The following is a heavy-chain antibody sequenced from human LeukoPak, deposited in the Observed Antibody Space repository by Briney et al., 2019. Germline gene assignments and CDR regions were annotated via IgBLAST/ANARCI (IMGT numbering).Heavy chain of an antibody. CDR3: ARRGDGGRSFDY. CDR2: IYSAGST. Sequence: GGSLRLSCAASGFTVSDNYMSWVRQAPGKGLEWVSLIYSAGSTYYADSVTGRFTISRDNSKNTLFLQMNSLRAEDTAVYYCARRGDGGRSFDYWGQGTLVTVSS. V-gene: IGHV3-53*01. D-gene: IGHD4-23*01. J-gene: IGHJ4*02. CDR1: GFTVSDNY.